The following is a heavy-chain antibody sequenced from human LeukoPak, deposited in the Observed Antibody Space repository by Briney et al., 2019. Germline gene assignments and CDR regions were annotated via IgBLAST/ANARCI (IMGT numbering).Heavy chain of an antibody. V-gene: IGHV4-39*01. CDR3: ARQRGGSGSYFNWFDP. Sequence: MASETLSLTCTVSGGSISSSSYYWGWIRQPPGKGLEWIGSIYYSGSTYYNPSLKSRVTISVDTSKNQFSLKLSSVTAADTAVYYCARQRGGSGSYFNWFDPWGQGTPVTVSS. CDR2: IYYSGST. CDR1: GGSISSSSYY. D-gene: IGHD1-26*01. J-gene: IGHJ5*02.